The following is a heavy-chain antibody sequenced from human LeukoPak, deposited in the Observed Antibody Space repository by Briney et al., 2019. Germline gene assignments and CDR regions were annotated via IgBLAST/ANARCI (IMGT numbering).Heavy chain of an antibody. D-gene: IGHD3-22*01. V-gene: IGHV4-61*02. J-gene: IGHJ4*02. CDR1: GGSISSSSYY. CDR2: IYTSGST. Sequence: TLSLTCTVSGGSISSSSYYWSWIRQPAGKGLEWIGRIYTSGSTNYNPSLKSRVTISVDTSKNQFSLKLSSVTAADTAVYYCARSTAYYYDHDYFDYWGQGTLVTVSS. CDR3: ARSTAYYYDHDYFDY.